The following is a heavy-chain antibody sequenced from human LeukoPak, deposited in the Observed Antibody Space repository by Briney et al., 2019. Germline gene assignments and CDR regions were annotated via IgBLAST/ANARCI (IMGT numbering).Heavy chain of an antibody. Sequence: ASVKVSCKASGYTFTGYYMHWVRQAPGQGLEGMGWINPNSGGTNYAQKFQGRGTMTRDTSISTAYMELSRLRSDDTAVYYCARPISGSYPHDAFDIWGQGTMVTVSS. CDR1: GYTFTGYY. V-gene: IGHV1-2*02. CDR2: INPNSGGT. CDR3: ARPISGSYPHDAFDI. D-gene: IGHD1-26*01. J-gene: IGHJ3*02.